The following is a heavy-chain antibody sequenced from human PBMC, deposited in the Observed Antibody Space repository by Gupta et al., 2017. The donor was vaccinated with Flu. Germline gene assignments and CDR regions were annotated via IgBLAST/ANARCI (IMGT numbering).Heavy chain of an antibody. J-gene: IGHJ3*02. Sequence: QVQLVESGGGVVQPGRSLRLSCAASGFTFSSYGMHWVRQAPGKGLEWVAVIWYDGSNKYYADSVKGRFTISRDNSKNTLYLQMNSLRAEDTAVYYCARDPLGYCSGGSCYTDAFDIWGQGTMVTVSS. V-gene: IGHV3-33*01. CDR1: GFTFSSYG. D-gene: IGHD2-15*01. CDR2: IWYDGSNK. CDR3: ARDPLGYCSGGSCYTDAFDI.